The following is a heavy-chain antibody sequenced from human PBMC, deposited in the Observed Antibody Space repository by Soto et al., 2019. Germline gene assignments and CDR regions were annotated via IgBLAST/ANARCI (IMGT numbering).Heavy chain of an antibody. CDR2: FYYTGIT. CDR3: VIQSIAAAVDH. J-gene: IGHJ4*02. Sequence: SETLSLTCDVSGDTISTGGYTWGWIRQPPGRGLELIGSFYYTGITFYNPSLKSRVTISVDTSKNQFSLNLSSVIAAATAVSYCVIQSIAAAVDHWGQGTLVTVSS. V-gene: IGHV4-39*01. D-gene: IGHD6-13*01. CDR1: GDTISTGGYT.